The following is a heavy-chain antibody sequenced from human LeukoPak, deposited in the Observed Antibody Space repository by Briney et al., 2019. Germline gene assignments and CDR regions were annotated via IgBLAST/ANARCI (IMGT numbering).Heavy chain of an antibody. CDR1: GFTFSSYW. Sequence: GGSLRLSCAASGFTFSSYWMSWVRQAPGKGLEWVANIKQDGSEKYYVDSVKGRFTISRDNAKNSLYLQMNSLRAEDTAVYYCARDRPKEYYDYVWGSYRPLDYWGQGTLVTVSS. CDR2: IKQDGSEK. V-gene: IGHV3-7*01. D-gene: IGHD3-16*02. CDR3: ARDRPKEYYDYVWGSYRPLDY. J-gene: IGHJ4*02.